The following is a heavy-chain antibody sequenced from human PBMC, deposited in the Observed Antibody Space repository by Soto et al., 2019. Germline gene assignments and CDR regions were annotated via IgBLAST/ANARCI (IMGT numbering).Heavy chain of an antibody. D-gene: IGHD2-15*01. V-gene: IGHV3-30*18. J-gene: IGHJ4*02. Sequence: QVQLVESGGGVVQPARSLRLSCAASGFTFSSYGMHWVRQAPGKGLEWVAVMSYDGSNKYYADSVKGRFTISRDISKNTLYLQMNSLRAEDTAVYYCAKDRGHCGGAGCYIFDYWGQGTLVTVSS. CDR3: AKDRGHCGGAGCYIFDY. CDR1: GFTFSSYG. CDR2: MSYDGSNK.